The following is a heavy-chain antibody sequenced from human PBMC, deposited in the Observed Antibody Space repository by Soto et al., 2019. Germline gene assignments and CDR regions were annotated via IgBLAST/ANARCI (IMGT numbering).Heavy chain of an antibody. J-gene: IGHJ5*02. V-gene: IGHV4-39*07. CDR3: ARGTYDFWSGSHGFDP. Sequence: SETLSLTCTVSGGSISNSDYFWAWMRQPPGKGLEWAGSISHSGSPTYNPSLKSRVTISVDTSKNQFSLKLPSVTAADTAVYYCARGTYDFWSGSHGFDPWGQGTLVTVSS. D-gene: IGHD3-3*01. CDR1: GGSISNSDYF. CDR2: ISHSGSP.